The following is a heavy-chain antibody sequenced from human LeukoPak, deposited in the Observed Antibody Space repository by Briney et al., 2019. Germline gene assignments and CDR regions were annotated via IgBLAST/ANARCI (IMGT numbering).Heavy chain of an antibody. V-gene: IGHV1-8*01. CDR1: GYTFTSYD. J-gene: IGHJ5*02. CDR3: ATGAEHGYTGGFDP. D-gene: IGHD3-16*01. CDR2: MNPNSGNT. Sequence: ASVKVSCKASGYTFTSYDINWVRQATGQGLEWMGWMNPNSGNTGYAQKFQGRVTMTRNTSISTAYMELSSLRSEDTAVYYCATGAEHGYTGGFDPWGQGTLVTVSS.